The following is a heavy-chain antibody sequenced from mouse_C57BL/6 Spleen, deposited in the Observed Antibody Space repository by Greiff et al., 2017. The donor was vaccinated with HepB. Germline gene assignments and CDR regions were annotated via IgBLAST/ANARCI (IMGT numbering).Heavy chain of an antibody. CDR3: ARAYGNFDY. CDR1: GYTFTDYY. CDR2: IYPGSGNT. V-gene: IGHV1-76*01. Sequence: QVQLQQSGAELVRPGASVKLSCKASGYTFTDYYINWVKQRPGQGLEWIARIYPGSGNTYYNEKFKGKATLTAEKSSSTAYMQLSSLTSEDSAVYFCARAYGNFDYWGQGTTLTVSS. D-gene: IGHD2-10*02. J-gene: IGHJ2*01.